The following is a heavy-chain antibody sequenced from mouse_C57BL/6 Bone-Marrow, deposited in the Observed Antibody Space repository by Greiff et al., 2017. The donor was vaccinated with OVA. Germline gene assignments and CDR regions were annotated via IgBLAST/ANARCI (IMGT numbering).Heavy chain of an antibody. CDR1: GYTFTSYT. Sequence: QVHVKQSGAELARPGASVKMSCKASGYTFTSYTMHWVKQRPGQGLEWIGYINPSSGYTKYNQKFKDKATLTADKSSSTAYMQLSSLTSEDSAVYDCARHGRYFDYWGQGTTLTVSS. CDR3: ARHGRYFDY. V-gene: IGHV1-4*01. CDR2: INPSSGYT. J-gene: IGHJ2*01.